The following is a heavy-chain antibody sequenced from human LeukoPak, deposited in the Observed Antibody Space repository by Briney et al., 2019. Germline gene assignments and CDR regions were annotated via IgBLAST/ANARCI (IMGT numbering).Heavy chain of an antibody. J-gene: IGHJ4*02. CDR2: INPNSGGT. D-gene: IGHD3-10*01. V-gene: IGHV1-2*02. CDR3: ARDRVQYYGSGSYSHFDY. CDR1: GYTFTGYY. Sequence: ASVKVSCKASGYTFTGYYMHWVRQAPGQGLEWMGWINPNSGGTNYAQKFQGRVTMTRDTSISTAYMELSRLRSDDTAVYYCARDRVQYYGSGSYSHFDYWGQGTLVTVSS.